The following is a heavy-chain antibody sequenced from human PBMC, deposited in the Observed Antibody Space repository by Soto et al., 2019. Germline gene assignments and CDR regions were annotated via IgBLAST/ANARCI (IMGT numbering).Heavy chain of an antibody. CDR1: GYNFAGYW. D-gene: IGHD1-1*01. J-gene: IGHJ4*02. CDR3: ARGGASTRTFDY. V-gene: IGHV5-51*01. Sequence: GESLKISCKGSGYNFAGYWIAWVRQMPGKGLELMGIIYPSDSDTRYRPSFQGQVTISADKSISSAYLQWSSLRASDTAMYYCARGGASTRTFDYWGQGTPVTVSS. CDR2: IYPSDSDT.